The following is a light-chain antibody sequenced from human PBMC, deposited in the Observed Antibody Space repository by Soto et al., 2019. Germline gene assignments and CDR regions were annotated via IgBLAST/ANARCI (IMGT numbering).Light chain of an antibody. V-gene: IGKV3-20*01. Sequence: EIVVTQSASTLSVSPGGGVTLSCRASESVSSNLAWYQQKPGQAPRLLIYGASTRATGIPARFSGSGSGTDFTLTISRLEPEDFAVYYCQQYGSSGTFGQGTKVDIK. CDR2: GAS. CDR1: ESVSSN. J-gene: IGKJ1*01. CDR3: QQYGSSGT.